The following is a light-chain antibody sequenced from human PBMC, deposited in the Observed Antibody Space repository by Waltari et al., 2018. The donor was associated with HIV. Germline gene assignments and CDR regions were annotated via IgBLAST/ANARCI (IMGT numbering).Light chain of an antibody. Sequence: EIVMTQSPVTLSVSPGERATLSCRASQSVRSNLAWYQQKPGQAPRLRIYGASTRATGIPARFSGSGSGTEFTLTISSLQSEDCAVYYCQQYGNWYTFGQGTKLEIK. CDR1: QSVRSN. CDR2: GAS. CDR3: QQYGNWYT. V-gene: IGKV3-15*01. J-gene: IGKJ2*01.